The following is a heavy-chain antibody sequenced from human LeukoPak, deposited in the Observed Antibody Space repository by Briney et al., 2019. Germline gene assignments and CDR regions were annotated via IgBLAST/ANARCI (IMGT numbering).Heavy chain of an antibody. V-gene: IGHV1-2*02. J-gene: IGHJ4*02. D-gene: IGHD1-26*01. CDR3: ARNFLIVGATYAYFDY. CDR2: IDPNSGGT. Sequence: ASVKVSCKASGYAFTGYYMHWVRQAPGQWLEWMGWIDPNSGGTNYAQKFQGRVTMTRDTSISTAYMELSRLRSDDTAVYYRARNFLIVGATYAYFDYWGQGTLVTVSS. CDR1: GYAFTGYY.